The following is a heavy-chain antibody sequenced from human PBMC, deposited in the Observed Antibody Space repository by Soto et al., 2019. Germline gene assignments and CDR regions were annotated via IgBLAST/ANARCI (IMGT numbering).Heavy chain of an antibody. CDR2: IYPGDSDT. CDR3: ARSENSVNSYYYYYGMDV. J-gene: IGHJ6*02. CDR1: GYSFTSYW. Sequence: GESLKISCKGSGYSFTSYWIGWVRQMPGKGLEWMGIIYPGDSDTRYSPSFQGQVTISADNSISTAYLQWSSLKASDTAMYYCARSENSVNSYYYYYGMDVWGQGTTVTVS. D-gene: IGHD4-17*01. V-gene: IGHV5-51*01.